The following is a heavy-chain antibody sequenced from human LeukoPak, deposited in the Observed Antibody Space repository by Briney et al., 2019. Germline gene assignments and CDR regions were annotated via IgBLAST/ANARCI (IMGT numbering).Heavy chain of an antibody. Sequence: GGAVRLSCAASGFTFSSYAMSWVRQAPGKGLEGVSAISGSGGSTYYADSVKGRFTISRDNSKNTLYLQMNSLRAEDTAVYYCGAVVVPAAAKVGYFDYWGQGTLVTVSS. CDR1: GFTFSSYA. CDR3: GAVVVPAAAKVGYFDY. J-gene: IGHJ4*02. CDR2: ISGSGGST. D-gene: IGHD2-2*01. V-gene: IGHV3-23*01.